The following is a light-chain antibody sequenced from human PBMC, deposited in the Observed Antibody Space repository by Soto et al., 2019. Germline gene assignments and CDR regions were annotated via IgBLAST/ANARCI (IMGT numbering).Light chain of an antibody. Sequence: IVFTHSPCTLSSSPVEGATLSSRASQVVTSHFLAWYQQKRGQAPRLLIWGAFIRATDLPDRFSGGGSGTNFTLTIGGLEAKNFAVNYGQKYGISPITFGKGPGWR. CDR3: QKYGISPIT. V-gene: IGKV3-20*01. CDR1: QVVTSHF. J-gene: IGKJ2*01. CDR2: GAF.